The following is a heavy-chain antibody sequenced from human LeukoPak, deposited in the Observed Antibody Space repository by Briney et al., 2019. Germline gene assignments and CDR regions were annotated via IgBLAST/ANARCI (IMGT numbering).Heavy chain of an antibody. D-gene: IGHD6-25*01. CDR2: INGDGSTT. CDR3: ARDVSGRDDF. Sequence: GGSLRLSCAASGFTFSSYWMHWVRQAPGKGLVWVSHINGDGSTTNYADSVKGRFTISRDNAKNTLFLQMNSLRVEDTAVYYCARDVSGRDDFWGQGTLVTVSS. J-gene: IGHJ4*02. CDR1: GFTFSSYW. V-gene: IGHV3-74*01.